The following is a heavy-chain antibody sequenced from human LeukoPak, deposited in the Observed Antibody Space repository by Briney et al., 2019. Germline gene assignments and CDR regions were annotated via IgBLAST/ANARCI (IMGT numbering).Heavy chain of an antibody. CDR3: ARDQLGNLDY. CDR2: IYYSGST. J-gene: IGHJ4*02. D-gene: IGHD1-14*01. V-gene: IGHV4-61*01. Sequence: SETLSLTCTVSGGSLSSGSYYWSWIRQPPGKGLEWIGYIYYSGSTNYNPSLKSRVTISVDTSKNQFSLKLSSVTAADTAVYYCARDQLGNLDYWVQGTLVTVSS. CDR1: GGSLSSGSYY.